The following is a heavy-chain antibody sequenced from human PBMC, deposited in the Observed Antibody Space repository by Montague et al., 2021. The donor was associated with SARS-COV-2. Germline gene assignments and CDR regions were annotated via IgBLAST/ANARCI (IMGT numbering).Heavy chain of an antibody. CDR2: INHGGST. D-gene: IGHD4-17*01. Sequence: SETLSLTCAVYGGSFSDYHWTWIRQSPGEGLEWIGQINHGGSTKYNPSLKNRVTISVDTSKNQFSLKLSSVTAADTAVYYCASVYTVTYYFDYWGRGTLVTVSS. J-gene: IGHJ4*02. CDR1: GGSFSDYH. V-gene: IGHV4-34*01. CDR3: ASVYTVTYYFDY.